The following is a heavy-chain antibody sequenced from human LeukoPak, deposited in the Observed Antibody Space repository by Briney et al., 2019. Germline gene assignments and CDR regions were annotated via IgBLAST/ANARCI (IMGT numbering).Heavy chain of an antibody. CDR2: ISGGGGST. CDR3: AKENWVYNWKYDSSGSGINY. Sequence: GGSLRLSCAASGFTFSNSAMSWVRQAPGKGLEWVSTISGGGGSTYYADSVKGRFTISRDNSKNTLYLQMNSLRAEDTAVYYCAKENWVYNWKYDSSGSGINYWGQGTLVTVSS. V-gene: IGHV3-23*01. J-gene: IGHJ4*02. D-gene: IGHD3-22*01. CDR1: GFTFSNSA.